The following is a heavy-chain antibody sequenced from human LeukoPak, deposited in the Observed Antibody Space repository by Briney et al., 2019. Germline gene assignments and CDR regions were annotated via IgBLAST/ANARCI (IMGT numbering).Heavy chain of an antibody. Sequence: ASVKVSCKASGYTFTSYDINWVRQATGQGLEWMGWMNPNSGNTGYAQKFQGRVTMTRNTSISTAYMELSSLRSEDTAVYYCARGRGYGDLLDDPFDYWGQGTLVTVSS. CDR3: ARGRGYGDLLDDPFDY. D-gene: IGHD4-17*01. J-gene: IGHJ4*02. V-gene: IGHV1-8*01. CDR1: GYTFTSYD. CDR2: MNPNSGNT.